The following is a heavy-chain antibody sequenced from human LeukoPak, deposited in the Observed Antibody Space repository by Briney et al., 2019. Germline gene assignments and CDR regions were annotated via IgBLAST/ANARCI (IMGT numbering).Heavy chain of an antibody. J-gene: IGHJ5*02. CDR1: GGSISSSSYY. CDR2: IYYSGPT. CDR3: ARARDSGYIRSPFDP. V-gene: IGHV4-39*07. D-gene: IGHD5-12*01. Sequence: PSETLSLTCSVSGGSISSSSYYWGWIRQPPGRGLEWIGSIYYSGPTYYNPSLKSRVTISVESSKNQYSLKLSSVTAADTAVYYCARARDSGYIRSPFDPWGQGTLVTVSS.